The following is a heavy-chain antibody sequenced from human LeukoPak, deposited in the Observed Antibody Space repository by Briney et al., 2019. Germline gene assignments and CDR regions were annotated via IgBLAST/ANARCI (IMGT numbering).Heavy chain of an antibody. J-gene: IGHJ5*01. CDR2: FDSDGSST. CDR1: GFTFSSYW. Sequence: PGGSLRLSCAASGFTFSSYWMHWVRQAPGKGLVWVSHFDSDGSSTSYADSVKGRFTISRDNAKNTLYLQMNSLRAEDTAVYYCARDRDCSGGSCYSGLPHPVENWFDSWGQGTLVTVSS. CDR3: ARDRDCSGGSCYSGLPHPVENWFDS. D-gene: IGHD2-15*01. V-gene: IGHV3-74*01.